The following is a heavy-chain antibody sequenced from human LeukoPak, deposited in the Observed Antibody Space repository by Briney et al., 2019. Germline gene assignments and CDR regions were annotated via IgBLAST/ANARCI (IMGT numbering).Heavy chain of an antibody. V-gene: IGHV3-23*01. CDR3: AKDGYYDSSAYYYVRYFGL. CDR1: GFTISRSS. CDR2: ISGSGGST. J-gene: IGHJ2*01. D-gene: IGHD3-22*01. Sequence: GGSLRLSCAASGFTISRSSMHWVRQAPGKGLEWVSAISGSGGSTYYADSVKGRFTISRDNSKNTLYLQMNSLRAEDTAVYYCAKDGYYDSSAYYYVRYFGLWGHGTLVTVSS.